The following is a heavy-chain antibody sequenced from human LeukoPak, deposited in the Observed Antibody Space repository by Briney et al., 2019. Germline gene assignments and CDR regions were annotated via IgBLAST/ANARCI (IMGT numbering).Heavy chain of an antibody. Sequence: SETLSLTCTVSGYSISSGYYWGWIRQPPGKGLEWIGSIYHSGSTYYNPSLKSRVTISVDTSKNQFSLKLSSVTVADTAVYYCARDPKRTYYYETSGYSDGFDIWGQGTLVTVSS. CDR2: IYHSGST. CDR3: ARDPKRTYYYETSGYSDGFDI. J-gene: IGHJ3*02. D-gene: IGHD3-22*01. V-gene: IGHV4-38-2*02. CDR1: GYSISSGYY.